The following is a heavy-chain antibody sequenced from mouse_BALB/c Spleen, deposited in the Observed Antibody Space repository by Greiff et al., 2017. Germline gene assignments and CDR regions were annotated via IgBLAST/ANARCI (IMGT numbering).Heavy chain of an antibody. D-gene: IGHD1-1*01. Sequence: EVQLVESGGGLVKPGGSLKLSCAASGFTFSDYYMYWVRQTPEKRLEWVATISDGGSYTYYPDSVKGRFTISRDNAKNNLYLQMSSLKSEDTAMYYCASRITTVPMDYWGQGTSVTVSS. V-gene: IGHV5-4*02. CDR1: GFTFSDYY. J-gene: IGHJ4*01. CDR3: ASRITTVPMDY. CDR2: ISDGGSYT.